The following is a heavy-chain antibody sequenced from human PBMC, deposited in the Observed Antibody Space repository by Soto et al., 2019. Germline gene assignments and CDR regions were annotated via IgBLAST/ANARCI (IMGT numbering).Heavy chain of an antibody. D-gene: IGHD7-27*01. Sequence: SETLSLTCGVSGGSISSGAYSWSWIRQPPGKGLEWIGYIYHRGNTHYNPSLKSRVTISIDRSKSQFSLRLSSVTAADTAVYYCARTESLGTNFDYWGQGILVTVSS. V-gene: IGHV4-30-2*01. CDR3: ARTESLGTNFDY. J-gene: IGHJ4*02. CDR1: GGSISSGAYS. CDR2: IYHRGNT.